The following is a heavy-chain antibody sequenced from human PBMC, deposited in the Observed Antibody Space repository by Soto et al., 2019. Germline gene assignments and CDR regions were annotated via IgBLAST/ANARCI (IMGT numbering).Heavy chain of an antibody. Sequence: ASVKVSCKASGYTFTGYYIHWVRQAPGQGLEWMGWINPNSGGTNYAQKFQGWVTMTRDTSISTAYMELSRLRSDDTAVYYCARGMAYYYYYGMDVWGQGTTVTVSS. V-gene: IGHV1-2*04. CDR1: GYTFTGYY. J-gene: IGHJ6*02. CDR2: INPNSGGT. CDR3: ARGMAYYYYYGMDV.